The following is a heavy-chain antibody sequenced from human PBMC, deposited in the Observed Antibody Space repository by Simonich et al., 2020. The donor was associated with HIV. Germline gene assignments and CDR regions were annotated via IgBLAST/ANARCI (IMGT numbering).Heavy chain of an antibody. CDR3: ARHMCSVISCSEGYNWFAP. CDR2: VNQSGTP. Sequence: QVQLQQWGAGLLKPSETLSLTCAVHGGSFMKYHWSWIPQPPGRGWGGMGEVNQSGTPPNNPPLKMHVTISVDTAKNQFSLKLSSMTAADTAVYYCARHMCSVISCSEGYNWFAPWGQGTLVTVSS. CDR1: GGSFMKYH. D-gene: IGHD2-2*01. V-gene: IGHV4-34*01. J-gene: IGHJ5*02.